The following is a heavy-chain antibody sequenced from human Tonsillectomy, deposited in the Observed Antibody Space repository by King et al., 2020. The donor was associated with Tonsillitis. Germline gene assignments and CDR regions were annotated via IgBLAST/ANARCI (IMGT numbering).Heavy chain of an antibody. Sequence: VQLVESGGGLVQPGASLRLSCAAAGFSVSNNYMSWVRQAPGKGLEWVSVIYAGGSTYYADSVKGRFTISRHNSDNTLYLQMNSLRTEETAVYYCTIQTSGWRGDFDSWGQGTLVTVSS. V-gene: IGHV3-53*04. J-gene: IGHJ4*02. CDR3: TIQTSGWRGDFDS. CDR2: IYAGGST. CDR1: GFSVSNNY. D-gene: IGHD6-19*01.